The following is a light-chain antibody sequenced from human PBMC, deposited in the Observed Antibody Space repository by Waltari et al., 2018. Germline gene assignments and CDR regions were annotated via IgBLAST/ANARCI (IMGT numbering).Light chain of an antibody. CDR3: CSYAGSTTSSVV. V-gene: IGLV2-23*02. CDR1: SSDVGGYSL. CDR2: AVT. Sequence: QSALTQPASVSGSPGQSITISCTGSSSDVGGYSLVSWYQQHPGQAPKLMIYAVTKRPSGVAHRITGSTSGNTASLTVSGLQTEDEADYYCCSYAGSTTSSVVVGTGTKVIVL. J-gene: IGLJ1*01.